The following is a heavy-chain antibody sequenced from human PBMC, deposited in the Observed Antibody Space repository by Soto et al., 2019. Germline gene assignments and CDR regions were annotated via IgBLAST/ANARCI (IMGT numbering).Heavy chain of an antibody. V-gene: IGHV3-23*01. J-gene: IGHJ4*02. Sequence: GESLKISCAASGFTFSSYAMSWVRQAPGKGLEWVSAISGSGGSTYYADSVKGRFTISRDNSKNTLYLQMNSLRAEDTAVYYCAKDRSSYSSSSGTFDYWGQGTLVTVSS. CDR3: AKDRSSYSSSSGTFDY. CDR2: ISGSGGST. CDR1: GFTFSSYA. D-gene: IGHD6-6*01.